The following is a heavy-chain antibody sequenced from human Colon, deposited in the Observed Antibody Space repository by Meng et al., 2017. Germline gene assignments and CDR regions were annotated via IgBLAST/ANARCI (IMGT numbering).Heavy chain of an antibody. CDR3: ARGEDGDS. J-gene: IGHJ5*01. CDR2: ISASNGNT. CDR1: GYTFTRYP. V-gene: IGHV1-3*01. Sequence: QVQLVQSGAEVKKPGASVKVSCKTSGYTFTRYPIHWVRQAPGLRLEWMGLISASNGNTKYSQKFQGRVIITRDTSAGTANMEFSGLTSEDTAVYYCARGEDGDSWGQGTLVTVSS.